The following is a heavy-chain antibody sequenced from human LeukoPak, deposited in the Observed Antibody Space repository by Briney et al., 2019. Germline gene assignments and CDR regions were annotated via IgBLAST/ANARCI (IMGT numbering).Heavy chain of an antibody. D-gene: IGHD5-12*01. V-gene: IGHV1-18*01. J-gene: IGHJ5*02. Sequence: ASVKVSCKASGYTFTSYGISWVRQAPGQGLEWMGWISAYNGNTNYAQKPQGRVTMTTDTSTSTAYMELRSLRSDDTAVYYCARGGDIVATGDWFDPWGQGTLVTVSS. CDR1: GYTFTSYG. CDR3: ARGGDIVATGDWFDP. CDR2: ISAYNGNT.